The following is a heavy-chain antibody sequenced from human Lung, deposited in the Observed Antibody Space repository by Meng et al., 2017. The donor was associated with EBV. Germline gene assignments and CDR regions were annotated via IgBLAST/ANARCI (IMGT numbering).Heavy chain of an antibody. CDR1: GDSVSSSSAA. J-gene: IGHJ2*01. Sequence: QVQLAHPGPDTVKPPSTPSPPWAISGDSVSSSSAAWTWIRQSPSRGLEWLGRTYYRSKWYNDYAVFVKSRITINPDTSKNQFSLQLNSVTPEDTAVYYCARGATSVFDLWGRGTLVTVSS. CDR2: TYYRSKWYN. CDR3: ARGATSVFDL. V-gene: IGHV6-1*01.